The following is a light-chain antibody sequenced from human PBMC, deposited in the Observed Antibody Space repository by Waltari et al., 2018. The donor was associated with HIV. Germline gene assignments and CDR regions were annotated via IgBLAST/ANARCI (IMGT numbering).Light chain of an antibody. CDR2: EVS. J-gene: IGLJ1*01. Sequence: QSALTQPPSASGSPGQSVTISCTRTTSDVGGYNYVSWYQQHPGKAPKLMIYEVSKRPSGVPDRFSGSKSGNTASLTVSGLQAEDEADYYCSSYAGSRYVFGTGTKVTVL. V-gene: IGLV2-8*01. CDR3: SSYAGSRYV. CDR1: TSDVGGYNY.